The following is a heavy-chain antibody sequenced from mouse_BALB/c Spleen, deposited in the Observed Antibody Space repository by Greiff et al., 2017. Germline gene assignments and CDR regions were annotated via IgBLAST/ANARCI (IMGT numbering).Heavy chain of an antibody. J-gene: IGHJ4*01. CDR3: ARPPRYYYGSRESAMDY. CDR1: GYTFTNYW. D-gene: IGHD1-1*01. Sequence: QVQLQQSGAELVRPGTSVKISCKASGYTFTNYWLGWVKQRPGHGLEWIGDIYPGGGYTNYNEKFKGKATLTADTSSSTAYMQLSSLTSEDSAVYFCARPPRYYYGSRESAMDYWGQGTSVTVSS. V-gene: IGHV1-63*02. CDR2: IYPGGGYT.